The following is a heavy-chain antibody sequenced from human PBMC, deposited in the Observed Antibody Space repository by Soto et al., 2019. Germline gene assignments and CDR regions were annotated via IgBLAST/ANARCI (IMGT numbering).Heavy chain of an antibody. Sequence: PGGSLRLSCAASGFTFSSYAMVWVRQAPGKGLEWVSYISSSGSTIYYADSVKGRFTISRDNAKNSLYLQMNSLRAEDTAVYYCVRVFLHAFDYWGQGTLVTVS. CDR2: ISSSGSTI. V-gene: IGHV3-48*03. CDR3: VRVFLHAFDY. CDR1: GFTFSSYA. J-gene: IGHJ4*02.